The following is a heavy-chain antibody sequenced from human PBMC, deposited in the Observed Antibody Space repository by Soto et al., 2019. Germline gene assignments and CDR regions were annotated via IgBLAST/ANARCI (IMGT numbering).Heavy chain of an antibody. V-gene: IGHV3-30-3*01. CDR3: AVLANVYGMDV. J-gene: IGHJ6*02. Sequence: QVQLVESGGGVVQPGRSLRLSCAASGFTFSSYAMHWVRQAPGKGLEWVAVISYDGSNKYYADSVKGRFTISRDNSKNTLYLQMNSLRAEDTAVYYCAVLANVYGMDVWGQGTTVTVSS. CDR2: ISYDGSNK. CDR1: GFTFSSYA.